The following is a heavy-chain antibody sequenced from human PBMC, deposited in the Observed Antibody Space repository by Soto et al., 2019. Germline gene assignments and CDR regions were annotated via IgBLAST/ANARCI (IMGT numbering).Heavy chain of an antibody. J-gene: IGHJ6*02. V-gene: IGHV4-30-4*01. CDR2: IFYSGTT. Sequence: QVQLQESGPGLVKPSQTLSLTCTVSGGSISSGNYYWTWIRQPPGKGLEWIGYIFYSGTTYYNPSLKSRVTISVDTSKNQFSLKLSSVTAADPAVYYCARDSGWFGAFNYYYNGMDVWGQGTTVTVSS. CDR3: ARDSGWFGAFNYYYNGMDV. D-gene: IGHD3-10*01. CDR1: GGSISSGNYY.